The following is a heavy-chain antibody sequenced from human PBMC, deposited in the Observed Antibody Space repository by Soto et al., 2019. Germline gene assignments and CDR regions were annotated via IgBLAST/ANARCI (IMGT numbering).Heavy chain of an antibody. Sequence: QVQLVESGGGVVQPGRSLRLSCAASGFTFKTYGMHWVRQAPGKGLEWVAVISFGGTDKYYADSVKGRFSISRDNSKSTLYLQMNNLTADDTAVYYCVREQWLREGYFYAMDVWGQGTTVTVSS. V-gene: IGHV3-30*03. D-gene: IGHD6-19*01. CDR2: ISFGGTDK. CDR1: GFTFKTYG. J-gene: IGHJ6*02. CDR3: VREQWLREGYFYAMDV.